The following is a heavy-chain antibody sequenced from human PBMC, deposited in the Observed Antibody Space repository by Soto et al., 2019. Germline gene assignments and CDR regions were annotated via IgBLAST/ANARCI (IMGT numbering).Heavy chain of an antibody. CDR2: INAGNGNT. CDR1: GYTFTSYA. D-gene: IGHD6-13*01. CDR3: ARGSPHSSSRDSYGMDV. J-gene: IGHJ6*02. V-gene: IGHV1-3*01. Sequence: QVQLVQSGAEVKKPGASVKVSCKASGYTFTSYAMHWVRQAPGQRLEWMGWINAGNGNTKYSQKFQGRVTITRDTSASTAYMELSSLRSEDTAVYYCARGSPHSSSRDSYGMDVWGQGTTVTVSS.